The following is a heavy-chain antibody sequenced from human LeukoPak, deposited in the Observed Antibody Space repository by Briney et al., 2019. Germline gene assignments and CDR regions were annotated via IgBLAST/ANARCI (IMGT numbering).Heavy chain of an antibody. D-gene: IGHD3-22*01. V-gene: IGHV1-18*01. J-gene: IGHJ6*02. CDR3: AGGHYDSSGYYWGYYYYGMDV. Sequence: ASVKVSCKASGYTFTSYGISWVRQAPGQGLEWMGWISAYNGNTNYAQKLQGRVTMTTDTSTRTAYMELRSLRSDDTAVYYCAGGHYDSSGYYWGYYYYGMDVWGQGTTVTVSS. CDR1: GYTFTSYG. CDR2: ISAYNGNT.